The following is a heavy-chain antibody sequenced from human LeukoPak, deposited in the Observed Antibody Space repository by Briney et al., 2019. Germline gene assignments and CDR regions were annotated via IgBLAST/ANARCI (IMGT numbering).Heavy chain of an antibody. V-gene: IGHV1-46*01. CDR3: ARAPGQLWFFDY. CDR2: INPSGGST. J-gene: IGHJ4*02. Sequence: ASVKVSCKASGYTFTSYYMHWVRQAPGQGLEWMGIINPSGGSTSYAQKFQGRVTMTRDTSISTAYMELSRLRSDDTTVYYCARAPGQLWFFDYWGQGTLVTVSS. D-gene: IGHD5-18*01. CDR1: GYTFTSYY.